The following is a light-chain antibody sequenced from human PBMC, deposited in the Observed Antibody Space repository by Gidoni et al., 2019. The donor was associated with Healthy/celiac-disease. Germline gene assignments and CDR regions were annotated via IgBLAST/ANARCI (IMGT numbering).Light chain of an antibody. CDR1: NIGSKS. CDR3: QVWDSSSDHVV. Sequence: SYVLTQPPSVSVAPGKTARITCGGNNIGSKSVHWYQQKPGQAPVLVIYYDSERPSGIPERFSGSNSGNTATLTISRVEAGDEADYYWQVWDSSSDHVVFGGGTKLTVL. V-gene: IGLV3-21*04. J-gene: IGLJ2*01. CDR2: YDS.